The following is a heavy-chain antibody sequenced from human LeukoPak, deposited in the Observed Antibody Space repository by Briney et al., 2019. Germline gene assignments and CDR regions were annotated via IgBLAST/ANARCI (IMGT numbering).Heavy chain of an antibody. CDR2: IRSDGSNK. D-gene: IGHD2-15*01. Sequence: GGSLRLSCVASGFTFSNYGIHWVRQAPGKGLEWVAFIRSDGSNKYYADSVKGRFTISRDNAKNSLYLQMNSLRAEDTAVYYCARDQCSGGTCYFGYWGQGTLVTVSS. J-gene: IGHJ4*02. CDR1: GFTFSNYG. CDR3: ARDQCSGGTCYFGY. V-gene: IGHV3-30*02.